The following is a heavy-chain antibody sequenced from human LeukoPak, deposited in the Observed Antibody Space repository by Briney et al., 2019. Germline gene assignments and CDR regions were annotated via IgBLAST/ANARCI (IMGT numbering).Heavy chain of an antibody. CDR2: INPSGSSK. CDR3: AREEFSLRHFGIGNWFDP. D-gene: IGHD3-3*01. V-gene: IGHV1-46*01. J-gene: IGHJ5*02. CDR1: GYTFTSYY. Sequence: ASVNVSCKASGYTFTSYYMHWVRQAPGQGLEGMGIINPSGSSKSYAQKFQGRVTMTRDMSTSTVYMELSSLRSEDTAVYYCAREEFSLRHFGIGNWFDPWGQGTLVTVSS.